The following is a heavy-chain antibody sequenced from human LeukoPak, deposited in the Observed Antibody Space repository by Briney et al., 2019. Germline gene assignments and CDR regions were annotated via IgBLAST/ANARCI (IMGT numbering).Heavy chain of an antibody. CDR2: ITSGGDYI. CDR3: ARGHYDVLAASYKWTPDY. D-gene: IGHD3-9*01. V-gene: IGHV3-21*01. Sequence: GGSLRLSCAASGFTFNTFNMNWVRQAPEKGLEWVSSITSGGDYIYYADSVKGRFTTSRDNAKNSLSLQLNSLRVEDTAVYYCARGHYDVLAASYKWTPDYWGQGTLVTVSS. CDR1: GFTFNTFN. J-gene: IGHJ4*02.